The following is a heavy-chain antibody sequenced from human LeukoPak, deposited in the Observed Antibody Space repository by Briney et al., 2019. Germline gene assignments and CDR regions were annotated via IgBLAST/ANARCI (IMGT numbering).Heavy chain of an antibody. D-gene: IGHD1-26*01. Sequence: GGSLRLSCAASGFTFSSYAMHWVRQAPGKGLEWVAVISYDGSNKYYADSVKGRFTISRDNSKDTLYLQMNSLRAEDTAVYYCAKDFSGSGSYTNYYYYYMDVWGKGTTVTVSS. CDR3: AKDFSGSGSYTNYYYYYMDV. J-gene: IGHJ6*03. CDR2: ISYDGSNK. V-gene: IGHV3-30*04. CDR1: GFTFSSYA.